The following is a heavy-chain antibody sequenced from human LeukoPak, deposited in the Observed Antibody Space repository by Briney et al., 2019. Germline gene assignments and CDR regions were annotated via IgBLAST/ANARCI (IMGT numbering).Heavy chain of an antibody. CDR1: GFTFSSYW. CDR2: INTDGSST. CDR3: ARDLGVAGTGQWYFDL. J-gene: IGHJ2*01. V-gene: IGHV3-74*01. D-gene: IGHD6-19*01. Sequence: GGSLRLSCAASGFTFSSYWMHWVRQAPGKGLVWVSHINTDGSSTSYADSVKGRFTISRDNAKNTLYLQMNSLRAEDTAVYYCARDLGVAGTGQWYFDLWGRGTLVTVSS.